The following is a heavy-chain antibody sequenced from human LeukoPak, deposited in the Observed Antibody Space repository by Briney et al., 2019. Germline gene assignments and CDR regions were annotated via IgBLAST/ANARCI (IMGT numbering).Heavy chain of an antibody. D-gene: IGHD2-2*01. CDR2: ISGSGGST. Sequence: GGSLSLSCAASGFTFRSYAMSWVRQAPGKGQKWVSAISGSGGSTYYADSVKGRFTISRDNSKNTLYLQMNSLRADDTAVYSCAKSLGYFSSTSCYAVDYWGQGTLVTVSS. CDR1: GFTFRSYA. CDR3: AKSLGYFSSTSCYAVDY. J-gene: IGHJ4*02. V-gene: IGHV3-23*01.